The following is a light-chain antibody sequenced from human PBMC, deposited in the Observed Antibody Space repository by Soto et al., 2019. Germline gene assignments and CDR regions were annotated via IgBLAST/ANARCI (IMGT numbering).Light chain of an antibody. CDR2: DAS. CDR3: QQFNNYPT. CDR1: QGISSA. Sequence: AIQLTQSPSSLSASVGDRVTITCRASQGISSALAWYQQKPGKAPKLLIYDASSLESGVPSRFSGSGSGTDFTLTISRLQPEDFATYYCQQFNNYPTFGQGTRLEIK. V-gene: IGKV1D-13*01. J-gene: IGKJ5*01.